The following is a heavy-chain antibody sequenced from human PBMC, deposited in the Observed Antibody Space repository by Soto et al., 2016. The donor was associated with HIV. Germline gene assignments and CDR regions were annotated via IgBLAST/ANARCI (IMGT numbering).Heavy chain of an antibody. CDR2: TDTDESVT. CDR1: GFRFSNYW. D-gene: IGHD2-8*01. CDR3: VRGTDAWVGMDY. J-gene: IGHJ4*02. Sequence: EVQLVESGGGSVQPGESLRLSCEGSGFRFSNYWMHWVRQVPGEGLVRVSRTDTDESVTNYADSVKGRFTISRDNAKNMLYLQMNSLRAEDTAVYYCVRGTDAWVGMDYWGQGILVTVSS. V-gene: IGHV3-74*01.